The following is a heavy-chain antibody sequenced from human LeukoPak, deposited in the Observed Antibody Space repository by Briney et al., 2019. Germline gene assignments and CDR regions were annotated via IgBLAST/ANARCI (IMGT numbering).Heavy chain of an antibody. CDR2: ISWNSGSI. Sequence: GRSLRLSCAASGFTFDDYAMHWVRQAPGKGLEWVSGISWNSGSIVYADSVKGRFTISRDNAKNSLYLQMNSLRAEDMALYYCAKGPTYYYDSSGYYYTNWGQGTLVTVSS. CDR3: AKGPTYYYDSSGYYYTN. J-gene: IGHJ4*02. V-gene: IGHV3-9*03. D-gene: IGHD3-22*01. CDR1: GFTFDDYA.